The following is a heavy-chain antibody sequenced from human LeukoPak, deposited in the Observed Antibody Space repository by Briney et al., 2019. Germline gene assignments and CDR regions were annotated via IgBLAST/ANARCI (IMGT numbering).Heavy chain of an antibody. J-gene: IGHJ4*02. CDR2: ISGSGGST. CDR1: GFTFTSYA. Sequence: GGSLRLSCAASGFTFTSYAMSWVRQAPGKGLEWVSDISGSGGSTYYADSVKGRFTISRDNAKNSLYLQMNSLRAEDTAVYYCARDKEWEPYYFDYWGQGTLVTVSS. V-gene: IGHV3-23*01. CDR3: ARDKEWEPYYFDY. D-gene: IGHD1-26*01.